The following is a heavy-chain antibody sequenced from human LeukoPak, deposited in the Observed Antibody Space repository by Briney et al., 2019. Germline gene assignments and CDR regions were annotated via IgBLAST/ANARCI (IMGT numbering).Heavy chain of an antibody. CDR3: ARGGRMTTVVTYYFDY. V-gene: IGHV1-46*01. Sequence: ASVKVSCKASGYSFTNYYILWVRQAPGQGLEWMGIVNPSGGSTTYAQEFQGRVTMTRDTSTSTVYMDLSSLRSDDTAVYFCARGGRMTTVVTYYFDYWGQGTLVTVSS. CDR1: GYSFTNYY. J-gene: IGHJ4*02. D-gene: IGHD4-23*01. CDR2: VNPSGGST.